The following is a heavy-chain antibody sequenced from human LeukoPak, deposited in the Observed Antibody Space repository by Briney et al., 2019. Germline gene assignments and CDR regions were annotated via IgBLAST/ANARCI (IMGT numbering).Heavy chain of an antibody. J-gene: IGHJ3*02. V-gene: IGHV1-69*06. CDR3: APTVPYYYGSGSSKWAFDI. Sequence: SVKVSCKASGGTFSSYAISWVRQAPGQGLEWMGGIIPIFGTANYAQKFQGRVTMTEDTSTDTAYMELSSLRSEDTAVYYCAPTVPYYYGSGSSKWAFDIWGQGTMVTVSS. D-gene: IGHD3-10*01. CDR1: GGTFSSYA. CDR2: IIPIFGTA.